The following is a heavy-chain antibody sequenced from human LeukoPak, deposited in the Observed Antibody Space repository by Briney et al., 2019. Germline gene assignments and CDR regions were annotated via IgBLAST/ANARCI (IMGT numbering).Heavy chain of an antibody. CDR2: IYYSGST. Sequence: SSQTLSLTCAVSGGSISSGGYSWSWIRQPPGKGLEWIGYIYYSGSTYYNPSLKSRVTISVDTSKNQFSLKLSSVTAADTAVYYCARGTGYSSSWPPHWGQGTLVTVSS. D-gene: IGHD6-13*01. CDR3: ARGTGYSSSWPPH. CDR1: GGSISSGGYS. J-gene: IGHJ4*02. V-gene: IGHV4-30-4*07.